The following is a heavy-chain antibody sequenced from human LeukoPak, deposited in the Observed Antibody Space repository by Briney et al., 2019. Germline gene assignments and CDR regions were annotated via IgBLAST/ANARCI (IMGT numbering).Heavy chain of an antibody. CDR3: ARDAIWDDYGDYGLLDY. Sequence: ASVKVSCKASGYTFTSYGISWVRQAPGQGLEWMGWISAYNGNTNYAQKFQGRVTITADESTSTAYMELSSLRSEDTAVYYCARDAIWDDYGDYGLLDYWGQGTLVTVSS. CDR2: ISAYNGNT. D-gene: IGHD4-17*01. V-gene: IGHV1-18*01. CDR1: GYTFTSYG. J-gene: IGHJ4*02.